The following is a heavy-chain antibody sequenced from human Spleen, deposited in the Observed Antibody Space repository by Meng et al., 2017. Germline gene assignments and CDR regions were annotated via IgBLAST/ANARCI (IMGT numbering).Heavy chain of an antibody. V-gene: IGHV4-59*12. Sequence: SETLSLTCTVSGGSISSYYWSWIRQPPGKGLEWIGYIYYSGSTNYNPSLKSRVTMSVDTSKNQFSLKLNSVTAADTAVYYCARGLIQLWTYYFDYWGQGTLVTVSS. D-gene: IGHD5-18*01. CDR3: ARGLIQLWTYYFDY. CDR2: IYYSGST. J-gene: IGHJ4*02. CDR1: GGSISSYY.